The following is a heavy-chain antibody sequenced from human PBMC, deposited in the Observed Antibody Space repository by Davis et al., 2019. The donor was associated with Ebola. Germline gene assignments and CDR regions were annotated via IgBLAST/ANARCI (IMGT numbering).Heavy chain of an antibody. J-gene: IGHJ5*02. CDR2: IYYSGST. V-gene: IGHV4-39*01. CDR3: ARGYSSGWYGWFDP. CDR1: GGSISSSNYY. Sequence: PGGSLRLSCTVSGGSISSSNYYWGWIRQPPGKGLEWIGSIYYSGSTYYNPSLKGRVTISVDTSKNQFSLKLSSVTAADTAVYYCARGYSSGWYGWFDPWGQGTLVTVSS. D-gene: IGHD6-19*01.